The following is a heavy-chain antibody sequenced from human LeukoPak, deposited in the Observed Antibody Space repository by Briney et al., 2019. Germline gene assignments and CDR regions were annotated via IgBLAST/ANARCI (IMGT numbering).Heavy chain of an antibody. V-gene: IGHV3-7*01. CDR2: IKQDGSEK. CDR3: ARDPIRYYDSNPFDP. J-gene: IGHJ5*02. D-gene: IGHD3-22*01. CDR1: GSTFSSYW. Sequence: GGSLRLSCAASGSTFSSYWMSWVRQAPGKGLEWVANIKQDGSEKSYVDSVRGRFTISRDNAKNSLYLQMTSLRVEDTAVYYCARDPIRYYDSNPFDPWGQGTLVTVSS.